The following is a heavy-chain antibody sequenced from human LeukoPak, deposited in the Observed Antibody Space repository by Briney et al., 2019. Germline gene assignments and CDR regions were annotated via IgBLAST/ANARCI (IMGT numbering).Heavy chain of an antibody. Sequence: SVKVSCKASGGTFSSYAISWVRQAPGQGLEWMGGIIPIFGTANYAQKFQGGDTITADESTSTAYMELSSLRSEDTAVYYCARYSGKDYYMDVWGKGTTVTVSS. D-gene: IGHD1-26*01. CDR2: IIPIFGTA. V-gene: IGHV1-69*01. CDR3: ARYSGKDYYMDV. CDR1: GGTFSSYA. J-gene: IGHJ6*03.